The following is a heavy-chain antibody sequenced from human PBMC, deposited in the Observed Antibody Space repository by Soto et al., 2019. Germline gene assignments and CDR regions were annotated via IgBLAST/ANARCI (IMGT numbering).Heavy chain of an antibody. Sequence: QVQLVQSGAEVKKPGSSVKVSCKASGGTFSSYAISWVRQAPGQGLEWMGGIIPIFGTANYAQKFQGRVTITADESTSTAYMELSSLRSDDTAVYYCARAGITIVRGVWDGMDVWGQGTTVTVSS. CDR2: IIPIFGTA. D-gene: IGHD3-10*01. V-gene: IGHV1-69*12. CDR1: GGTFSSYA. CDR3: ARAGITIVRGVWDGMDV. J-gene: IGHJ6*02.